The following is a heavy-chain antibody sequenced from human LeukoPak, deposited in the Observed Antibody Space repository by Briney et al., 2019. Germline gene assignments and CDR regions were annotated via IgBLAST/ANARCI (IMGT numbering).Heavy chain of an antibody. D-gene: IGHD2-8*01. V-gene: IGHV4-39*01. CDR2: IFHSGST. CDR3: ADIRRSNGRYSFDE. Sequence: SETLSLTCTVSGGSLSSTPYYWGWARQPPGRGLEWFGSIFHSGSTYSNPSPNSRVTMSVATSKNQFSLKLSSVTAADTAVYYCADIRRSNGRYSFDEWGQGTLVTVSS. J-gene: IGHJ4*02. CDR1: GGSLSSTPYY.